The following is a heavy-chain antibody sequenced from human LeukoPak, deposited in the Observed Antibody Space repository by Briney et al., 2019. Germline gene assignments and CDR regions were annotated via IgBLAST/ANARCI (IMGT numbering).Heavy chain of an antibody. CDR1: GFTFSSYG. Sequence: GGSLRLSCAASGFTFSSYGMHWVRQAPGKGLEWVAFIRYDGSNKYYADSVKGRFTISRDNSKNTLYLQMNSLRAEDTALYYCAKEVQRWLQLHDAFDIWGQGTMVIVSS. D-gene: IGHD5-24*01. CDR2: IRYDGSNK. CDR3: AKEVQRWLQLHDAFDI. J-gene: IGHJ3*02. V-gene: IGHV3-30*02.